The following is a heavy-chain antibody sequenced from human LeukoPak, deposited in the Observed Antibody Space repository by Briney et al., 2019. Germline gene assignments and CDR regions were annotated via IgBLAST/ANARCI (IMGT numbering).Heavy chain of an antibody. V-gene: IGHV4-59*08. Sequence: PSETLSLTCTVSGDYNSSFYWSWIRQSSGKGLEWIGYIYSNGRTNYNPSLKSRVTISVDASKNQFSLKLSSVTAADTAVYYCARAPSRTFDYYDSSGYTGFDYWGQGTLVTVSS. CDR2: IYSNGRT. CDR1: GDYNSSFY. J-gene: IGHJ4*02. CDR3: ARAPSRTFDYYDSSGYTGFDY. D-gene: IGHD3-22*01.